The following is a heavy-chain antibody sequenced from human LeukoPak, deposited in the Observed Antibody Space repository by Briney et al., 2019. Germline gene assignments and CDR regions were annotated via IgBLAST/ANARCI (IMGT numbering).Heavy chain of an antibody. CDR2: ISSSSSYI. J-gene: IGHJ3*02. D-gene: IGHD3-22*01. Sequence: PGGSLRLSCAASGFTFSGYWMSWVRQAPGKGLEWVSSISSSSSYIYYADSVKGRFTISRDNAKNSLYLQMNSLRAEDTAVYYCARDFRESDYYDSSGSNAFDIWGQGTMVTVSS. CDR3: ARDFRESDYYDSSGSNAFDI. CDR1: GFTFSGYW. V-gene: IGHV3-21*01.